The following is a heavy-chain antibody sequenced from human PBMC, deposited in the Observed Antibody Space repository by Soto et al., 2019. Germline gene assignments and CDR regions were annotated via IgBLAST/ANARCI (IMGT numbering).Heavy chain of an antibody. D-gene: IGHD6-13*01. V-gene: IGHV4-59*01. Sequence: TLSLTCTVSGGSISSYYWSWIRQPPGKGLEWIGYIYYSGSTNYNPSLKSRVTISVDTSKNQFSLKLSSVTAADTAVYYCARVRGYSSSPESNWFDPWGQGTLVTVSS. CDR3: ARVRGYSSSPESNWFDP. J-gene: IGHJ5*02. CDR2: IYYSGST. CDR1: GGSISSYY.